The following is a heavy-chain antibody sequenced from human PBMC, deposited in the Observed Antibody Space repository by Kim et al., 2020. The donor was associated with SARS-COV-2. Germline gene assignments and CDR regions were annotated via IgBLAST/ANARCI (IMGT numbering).Heavy chain of an antibody. CDR1: GFTFDDYA. Sequence: GGSLRLSCAASGFTFDDYAMHWVRQAPGKGLEWVSGISWNSGSISYADSVKGRFTISRDNAKNSLYLQMNSLRAEDTALYYCAKDVYYYDSGSYPADYYYCGMDVWGQGTTVTVSS. J-gene: IGHJ6*02. V-gene: IGHV3-9*01. CDR2: ISWNSGSI. D-gene: IGHD3-10*01. CDR3: AKDVYYYDSGSYPADYYYCGMDV.